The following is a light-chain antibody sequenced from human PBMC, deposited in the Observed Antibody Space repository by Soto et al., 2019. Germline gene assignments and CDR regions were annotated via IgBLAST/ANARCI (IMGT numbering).Light chain of an antibody. J-gene: IGKJ1*01. CDR2: AAS. CDR3: QQSLSIPPT. V-gene: IGKV1-39*01. Sequence: DFQVTQSPSSLSASVGDRVTITCRASQSISKSLNWYQQKPGKAPELLIYAASTLQSGVPSRFSGSGSGTDFTFTISSLQPEDVATYYCQQSLSIPPTFGQGTKVDIK. CDR1: QSISKS.